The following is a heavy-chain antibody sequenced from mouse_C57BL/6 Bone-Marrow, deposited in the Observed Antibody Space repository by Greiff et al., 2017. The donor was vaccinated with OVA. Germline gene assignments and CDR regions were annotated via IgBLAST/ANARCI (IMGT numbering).Heavy chain of an antibody. CDR3: ARDSKNSFDY. D-gene: IGHD2-5*01. CDR1: GYAFTNYL. V-gene: IGHV1-54*01. J-gene: IGHJ2*01. CDR2: INPGSGGT. Sequence: QVQLQQSGAELVRPGTSVKVSCKASGYAFTNYLIEWVKQRPGQGLEWIGVINPGSGGTNYNEKFKGKATLTADKSSSTAYMQLSSLTSEDSAVYFCARDSKNSFDYWGQGTTLTVSS.